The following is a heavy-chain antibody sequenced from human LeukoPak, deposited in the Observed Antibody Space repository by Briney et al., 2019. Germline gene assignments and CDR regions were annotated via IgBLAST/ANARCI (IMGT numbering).Heavy chain of an antibody. V-gene: IGHV1-3*01. CDR1: GYTFTSYA. CDR2: INAGNGNT. J-gene: IGHJ4*02. CDR3: ARSNWNDGFDY. D-gene: IGHD1-1*01. Sequence: GASVKVSCKASGYTFTSYAMHWVRQAPGQRLEWMGWINAGNGNTKHSQKFQGRVTITRDTSASTAYMELSSLRSEDTAVYYCARSNWNDGFDYWGQGTLVTVSS.